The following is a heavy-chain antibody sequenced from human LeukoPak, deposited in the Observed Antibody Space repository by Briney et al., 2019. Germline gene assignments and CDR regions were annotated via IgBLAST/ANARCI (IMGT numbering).Heavy chain of an antibody. CDR2: IYSGGTT. D-gene: IGHD3-16*01. Sequence: GGSLRLSCAASGFSVSSNYMNWVRQAPGKGLEWVSIIYSGGTTYYADSVKGRFTISRDNSKSTLYLQLSSLRVEDTALYYCAMDPSEYSETESLDFWGQGTPVTVSS. V-gene: IGHV3-53*01. CDR3: AMDPSEYSETESLDF. CDR1: GFSVSSNY. J-gene: IGHJ4*02.